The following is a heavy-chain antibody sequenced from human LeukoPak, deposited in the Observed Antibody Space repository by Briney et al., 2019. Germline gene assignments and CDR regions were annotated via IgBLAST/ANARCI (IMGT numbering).Heavy chain of an antibody. CDR3: ARQNNTYHHYNLGWFDP. V-gene: IGHV6-1*01. CDR1: GDSVSSNSAA. CDR2: TYYRSKWYN. J-gene: IGHJ5*02. Sequence: SQTLSLTCAISGDSVSSNSAAWNWLRQSPSRGLEWLGRTYYRSKWYNDYAVSVKSRITINPDTSKNQFSLQLSSVTPEDTAVYYCARQNNTYHHYNLGWFDPWGQGTLVTVSS. D-gene: IGHD5-24*01.